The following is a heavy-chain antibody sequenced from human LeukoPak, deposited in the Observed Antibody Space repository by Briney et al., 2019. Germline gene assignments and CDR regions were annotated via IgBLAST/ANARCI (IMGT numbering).Heavy chain of an antibody. Sequence: PGGSLRLSCAASGFTFSSYAMSWVRQAPGKGLEWVSAISGSGGSTYYADSVKGRFTISRDNSKNTLYLQMNSPRAEDTAVYYCAKDGSGQYYFDYWGQGTLVTVSS. V-gene: IGHV3-23*01. D-gene: IGHD6-19*01. CDR3: AKDGSGQYYFDY. CDR2: ISGSGGST. J-gene: IGHJ4*02. CDR1: GFTFSSYA.